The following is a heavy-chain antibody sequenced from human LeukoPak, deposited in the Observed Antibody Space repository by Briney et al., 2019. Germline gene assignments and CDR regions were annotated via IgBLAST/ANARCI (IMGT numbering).Heavy chain of an antibody. Sequence: SETLSLTCTDSGGSISSYYWSWIRQPPGKGLEWIGYIYTSGSTNYNPSLKSRVTISVDTSKNQFSLKLSSVTAADTAVYYCARHGKYYDSSGYYSAFDYWGQGTLVTVSS. CDR1: GGSISSYY. D-gene: IGHD3-22*01. CDR3: ARHGKYYDSSGYYSAFDY. V-gene: IGHV4-4*09. CDR2: IYTSGST. J-gene: IGHJ4*02.